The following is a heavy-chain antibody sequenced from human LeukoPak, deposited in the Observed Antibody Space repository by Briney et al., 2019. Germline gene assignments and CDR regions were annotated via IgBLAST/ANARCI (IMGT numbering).Heavy chain of an antibody. CDR1: GFIVSDNY. CDR2: LSGGGRT. CDR3: ARDLGQHCTSSTCYALGYAFDF. V-gene: IGHV3-66*01. J-gene: IGHJ3*01. Sequence: GGSLRLSCAASGFIVSDNYMTWVRRTPGKGLEWVSLLSGGGRTYYADSVKGRFTISRDDSNNVLYLQMRNLRAEDTAVYYCARDLGQHCTSSTCYALGYAFDFWGQGTMVTVSS. D-gene: IGHD2-2*01.